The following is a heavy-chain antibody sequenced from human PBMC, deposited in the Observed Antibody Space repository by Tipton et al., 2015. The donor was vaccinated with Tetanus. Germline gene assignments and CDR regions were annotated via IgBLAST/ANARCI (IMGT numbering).Heavy chain of an antibody. D-gene: IGHD3-3*01. CDR2: IFYSGST. CDR1: GGSISSSY. Sequence: TLSLTCTVSGGSISSSYWNWIRQPPGKGLEWIGYIFYSGSTNYNPSLKSRVTISVDTSKNQFSLKLSSVTAADTAVYYCARDRSITIFGVVPINYYYGMDVWGQGTTVTVSS. CDR3: ARDRSITIFGVVPINYYYGMDV. J-gene: IGHJ6*02. V-gene: IGHV4-59*01.